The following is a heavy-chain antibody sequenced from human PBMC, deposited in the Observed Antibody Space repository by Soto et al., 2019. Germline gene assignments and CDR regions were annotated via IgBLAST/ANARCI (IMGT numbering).Heavy chain of an antibody. J-gene: IGHJ4*02. CDR3: ARVEMATLVVDY. Sequence: QLQLQESGSGLVKPSQTLSLTCAVSGGSISSGGYSGGWVRQPPGKGLEWIGYIYHSGSTYYNPSLKSPVTISVDRSKYQFSLELSSVNAADTAGYYCARVEMATLVVDYWGQGTLVTVSS. CDR1: GGSISSGGYS. D-gene: IGHD2-21*01. V-gene: IGHV4-30-2*01. CDR2: IYHSGST.